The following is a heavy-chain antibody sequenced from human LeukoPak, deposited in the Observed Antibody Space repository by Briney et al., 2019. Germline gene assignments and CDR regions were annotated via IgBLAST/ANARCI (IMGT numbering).Heavy chain of an antibody. J-gene: IGHJ4*02. CDR2: ISYDGSNK. Sequence: GGSLRLSCAASGCTFSSYGMHRVRQAPGKGLEWVAVISYDGSNKYYADSVKGRFTISRDNSKNTLYLQMNSLRAEDTAVYYCAKDLGGYDLCYWGQGTLVTVSS. CDR3: AKDLGGYDLCY. CDR1: GCTFSSYG. D-gene: IGHD5-12*01. V-gene: IGHV3-30*18.